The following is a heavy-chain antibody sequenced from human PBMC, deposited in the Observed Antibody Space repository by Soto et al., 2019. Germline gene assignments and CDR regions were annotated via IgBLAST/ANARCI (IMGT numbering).Heavy chain of an antibody. D-gene: IGHD2-21*02. CDR1: GFTFNTYY. J-gene: IGHJ6*02. CDR3: ARDWPDTYCCGDCPLGYYYHGMDV. Sequence: QVQLVQSGAELKKPGASVSLSCKASGFTFNTYYIHWVRQSPGEGLQWMGVINPSNGITSYPQKFQGRVTMSADTSTTTVYLELSGVKSEDTAVYFCARDWPDTYCCGDCPLGYYYHGMDVWGQGTAVTVSS. CDR2: INPSNGIT. V-gene: IGHV1-46*02.